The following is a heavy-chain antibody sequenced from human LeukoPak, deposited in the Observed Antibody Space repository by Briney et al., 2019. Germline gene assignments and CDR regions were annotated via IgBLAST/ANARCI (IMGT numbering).Heavy chain of an antibody. Sequence: PGGSLRLSCAASGFTVSSNYMTWVRQAPGRGLEWVSVIYPSGTTYYADSVKGRFTISRDNSKNTLYLQMNSLRAEDTAVYYCARDQAGNSFEYWGQGTLVTVSS. V-gene: IGHV3-53*01. D-gene: IGHD5-24*01. CDR3: ARDQAGNSFEY. CDR1: GFTVSSNY. J-gene: IGHJ4*02. CDR2: IYPSGTT.